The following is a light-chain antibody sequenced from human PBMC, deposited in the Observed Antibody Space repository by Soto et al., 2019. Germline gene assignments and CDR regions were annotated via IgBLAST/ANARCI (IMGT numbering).Light chain of an antibody. Sequence: EIVLTQSPGTLSLSPGESATLSCRASQSVSSSQVAWYQQKPGQAPRLLIYGASSRATGIPDRFSGVGSETDFTLTISRLEPEDFAVCYCQQYDTSPHTFGQGTKLEIK. V-gene: IGKV3-20*01. CDR1: QSVSSSQ. CDR3: QQYDTSPHT. J-gene: IGKJ2*01. CDR2: GAS.